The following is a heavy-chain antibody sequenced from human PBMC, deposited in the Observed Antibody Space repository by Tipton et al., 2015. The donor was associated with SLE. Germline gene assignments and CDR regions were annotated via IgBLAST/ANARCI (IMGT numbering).Heavy chain of an antibody. CDR2: INHSGST. V-gene: IGHV4-34*09. J-gene: IGHJ4*02. Sequence: GLVKPSETLSLTCAVYGGSFSGYYWSWIRQPPGKGLEWIGEINHSGSTYYNPSLKSRVTISVDTSKNQFSLKLNSVTAADTAVYYCARGRAAMVSDWGQGTLVTVSS. CDR3: ARGRAAMVSD. CDR1: GGSFSGYY. D-gene: IGHD5-18*01.